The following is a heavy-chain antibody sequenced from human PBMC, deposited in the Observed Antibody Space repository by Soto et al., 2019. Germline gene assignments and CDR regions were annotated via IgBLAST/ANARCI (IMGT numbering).Heavy chain of an antibody. CDR3: ARSSIAPRLFMYPFDY. J-gene: IGHJ4*02. CDR1: SASLSSSTYY. V-gene: IGHV4-39*01. Sequence: SETLSLTCSVSSASLSSSTYYWSWIRQPPGRGPEWIGSIYYSGNTYYKPSLKSRVSISIDTSRNQFSLKLSSVTAADTAVYYCARSSIAPRLFMYPFDYWGQGTLVTVSS. D-gene: IGHD6-6*01. CDR2: IYYSGNT.